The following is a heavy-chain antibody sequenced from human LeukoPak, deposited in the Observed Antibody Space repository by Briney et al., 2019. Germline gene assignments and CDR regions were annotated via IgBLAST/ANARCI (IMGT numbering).Heavy chain of an antibody. J-gene: IGHJ4*02. CDR3: ARYDFWSGYYFDY. CDR2: IIPILGIA. D-gene: IGHD3-3*01. V-gene: IGHV1-69*02. Sequence: SVKVSCKASGGTFSSYTISWVRQAPGQGLEWMGRIIPILGIANYAQKFQGRVTITADKSTSTAYMEMSSLRSEDTAVCYCARYDFWSGYYFDYWGQGTLVTVSS. CDR1: GGTFSSYT.